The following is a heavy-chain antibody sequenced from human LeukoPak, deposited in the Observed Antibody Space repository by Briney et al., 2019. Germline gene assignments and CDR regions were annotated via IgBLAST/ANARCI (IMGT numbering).Heavy chain of an antibody. Sequence: SVEVSCKASGGTFSSYAISWVRQAPGQGLEWMGRIIPILGIANYAQKFQGRVTITADKSTSTAYMELSSLRSEDTAVYYCARDRSPSDSSGYSPFDYWGQGTLVTVSS. V-gene: IGHV1-69*04. CDR3: ARDRSPSDSSGYSPFDY. CDR1: GGTFSSYA. J-gene: IGHJ4*02. CDR2: IIPILGIA. D-gene: IGHD3-22*01.